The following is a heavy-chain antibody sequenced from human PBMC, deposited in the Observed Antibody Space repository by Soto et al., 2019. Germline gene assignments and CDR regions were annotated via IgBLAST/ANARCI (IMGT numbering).Heavy chain of an antibody. J-gene: IGHJ4*02. CDR1: GGTFSSYA. CDR3: ARVRTSSGWKYYFDY. D-gene: IGHD6-19*01. V-gene: IGHV1-69*13. CDR2: IIPIFGTA. Sequence: GASVKVSCKASGGTFSSYAISRVRQAPGQGPEWMGGIIPIFGTANYAQKFQGRVTITADESTSTAYMELSSLRSEDTAVYYCARVRTSSGWKYYFDYWGQGTLVTVSS.